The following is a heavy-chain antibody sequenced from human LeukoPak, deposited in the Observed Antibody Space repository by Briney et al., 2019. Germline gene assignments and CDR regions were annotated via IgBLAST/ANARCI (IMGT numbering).Heavy chain of an antibody. CDR1: GFTFSSYG. CDR3: VRAYHPGGWFDP. CDR2: IRYDGSNK. V-gene: IGHV3-30*02. J-gene: IGHJ5*02. Sequence: GGSLRLSCAASGFTFSSYGMHWARQAPGKGLEWVAFIRYDGSNKYYADSVEGRFTISRDNAKNSLYLQMNSLTAEDTAVHYCVRAYHPGGWFDPWGQGTLVTVSS. D-gene: IGHD2-21*01.